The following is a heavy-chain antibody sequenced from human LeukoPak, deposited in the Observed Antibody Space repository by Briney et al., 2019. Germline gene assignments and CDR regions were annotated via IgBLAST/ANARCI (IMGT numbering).Heavy chain of an antibody. CDR3: ASGDYGDYAGPSGY. CDR1: GFTFSSYA. J-gene: IGHJ4*02. V-gene: IGHV3-30*04. Sequence: GGSLRLSCAASGFTFSSYAMHWVRQAPGKGLGWVAVISYDGSNKYYADSVKGRFTISRDNSKNSLYLQMNSLRADDTAVYYCASGDYGDYAGPSGYWGQGTLVTVSS. D-gene: IGHD4-17*01. CDR2: ISYDGSNK.